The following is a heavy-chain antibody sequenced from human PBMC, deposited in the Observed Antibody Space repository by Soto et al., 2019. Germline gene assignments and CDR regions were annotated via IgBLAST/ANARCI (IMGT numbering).Heavy chain of an antibody. J-gene: IGHJ6*02. V-gene: IGHV4-34*01. CDR3: ARGPAYYYYYGMDV. CDR2: INHSGST. CDR1: GGSFSGYC. Sequence: PLEILSLTCAVYGGSFSGYCWSWIRQPPGKGLEWIGEINHSGSTNYNPSLKSRVTISVDTSKNQFSLKLSSVTAADTAVYYCARGPAYYYYYGMDVWGQGTTVTVSS.